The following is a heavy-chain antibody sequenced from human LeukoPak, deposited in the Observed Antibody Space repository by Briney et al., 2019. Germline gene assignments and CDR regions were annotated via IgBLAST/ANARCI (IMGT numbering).Heavy chain of an antibody. CDR2: ISTTGGYT. J-gene: IGHJ4*02. D-gene: IGHD5-24*01. CDR1: GFSFSTYD. V-gene: IGHV3-23*01. CDR3: AKKPATIKFPFDI. Sequence: GGSLRLSCIGSGFSFSTYDMGWVRQTPGKGLEWVSAISTTGGYTEDADSVKGRFTISRDNSQNTLFLQMHSLRAEDTAVYYCAKKPATIKFPFDIWGQGTLVTVSP.